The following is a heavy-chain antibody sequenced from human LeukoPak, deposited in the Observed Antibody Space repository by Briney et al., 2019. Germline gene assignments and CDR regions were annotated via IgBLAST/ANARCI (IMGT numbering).Heavy chain of an antibody. V-gene: IGHV3-33*08. CDR3: ARDLGWGITPPPSNWFDP. J-gene: IGHJ5*02. CDR2: IWYGGSNK. CDR1: GFTFSSYG. D-gene: IGHD3-10*01. Sequence: GRSLRLSCAASGFTFSSYGMHWVRQAPGKGLEWVAVIWYGGSNKYYADSVKGRFTISRDNSKNTLYLQMNSLRAEDTAVYYCARDLGWGITPPPSNWFDPWGQGTLVTVSS.